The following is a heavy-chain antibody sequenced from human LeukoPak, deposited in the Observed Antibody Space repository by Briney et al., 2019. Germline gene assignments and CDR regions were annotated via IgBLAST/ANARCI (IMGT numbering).Heavy chain of an antibody. J-gene: IGHJ4*02. CDR2: IYSGGST. D-gene: IGHD3-22*01. V-gene: IGHV3-66*01. Sequence: GGSLRLSCAASGFTVSSNYMSWVRQVRGKGLEWVSVIYSGGSTYYADSVKGRFTISRGNSKNTLYLQMNSLRAEDTAVYYCARGPDAPGYYDSSGYYYFDYWGQGTLVTVSS. CDR3: ARGPDAPGYYDSSGYYYFDY. CDR1: GFTVSSNY.